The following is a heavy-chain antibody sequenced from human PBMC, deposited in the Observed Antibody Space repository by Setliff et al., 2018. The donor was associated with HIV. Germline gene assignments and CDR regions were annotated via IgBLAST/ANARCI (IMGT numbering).Heavy chain of an antibody. CDR2: IIHILGTA. J-gene: IGHJ6*03. D-gene: IGHD3-10*01. CDR3: AKAVRGYGSTYYNYYYMDV. CDR1: GYIFANYG. V-gene: IGHV1-69*13. Sequence: GASVKVSCKASGYIFANYGISWVRQAPGQGLEWVGGIIHILGTADYAEKFQGRVTITADEPRSTVYLEVSNLRSEDTAVYYCAKAVRGYGSTYYNYYYMDVWGKGTTVTVSS.